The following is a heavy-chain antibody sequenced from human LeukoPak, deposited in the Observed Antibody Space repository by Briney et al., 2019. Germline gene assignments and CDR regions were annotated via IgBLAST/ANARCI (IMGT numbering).Heavy chain of an antibody. J-gene: IGHJ3*02. V-gene: IGHV5-51*01. CDR1: GYSFTSYW. D-gene: IGHD1/OR15-1a*01. CDR2: IYPGDSDT. CDR3: ARLSLHNWNKDAFDI. Sequence: GESLKISCKGSGYSFTSYWIGWVRQMPGKGLEWMGIIYPGDSDTRYSPSFQGQVTISADKSISTAYLQWSSLKASDTAMHYCARLSLHNWNKDAFDIWGQGTMVTVSS.